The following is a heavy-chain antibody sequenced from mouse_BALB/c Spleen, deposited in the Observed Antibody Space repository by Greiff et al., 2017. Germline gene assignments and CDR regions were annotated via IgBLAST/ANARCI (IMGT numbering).Heavy chain of an antibody. CDR2: ISDGGSYT. V-gene: IGHV5-4*02. Sequence: EVQLVESGGGLVKPGGSLKLSCAASGFTFSDYYMYWVRQTPEKRLEWVATISDGGSYTYYPDSVKGRFTISRDTAKNNLYLQMSSLTSEDTAMYYCARDRGTTVVASAYWGQGTLVTVSA. J-gene: IGHJ3*01. D-gene: IGHD1-1*01. CDR1: GFTFSDYY. CDR3: ARDRGTTVVASAY.